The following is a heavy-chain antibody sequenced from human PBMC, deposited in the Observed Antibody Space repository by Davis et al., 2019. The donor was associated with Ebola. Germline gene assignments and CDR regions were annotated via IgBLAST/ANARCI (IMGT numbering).Heavy chain of an antibody. CDR1: GGSISSSSYY. J-gene: IGHJ4*02. D-gene: IGHD2-15*01. CDR3: ARLGEDIVVVVAATGDDYYFDY. V-gene: IGHV4-39*01. Sequence: PSETLSLTCTVSGGSISSSSYYWGWIRQPPGKGLEWIGSIYYSGSTYYNPSLKSRVTTSVDTSKNQFSLKLSSVTAADTAVYYCARLGEDIVVVVAATGDDYYFDYWGQGTLVTVSS. CDR2: IYYSGST.